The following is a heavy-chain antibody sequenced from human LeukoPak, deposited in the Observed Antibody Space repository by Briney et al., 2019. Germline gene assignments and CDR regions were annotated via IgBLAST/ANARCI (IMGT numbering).Heavy chain of an antibody. V-gene: IGHV3-30*02. D-gene: IGHD3-9*01. J-gene: IGHJ4*02. CDR1: AFTFSSYG. CDR2: IRYDGSNK. CDR3: ARANYDILTGYHYYFDY. Sequence: GGSLRLSCAASAFTFSSYGMHWVRQAPGKGLEWVAFIRYDGSNKYYADSVKGRFTISRDNAKNSLYLQMNSLRAEDTAVYYCARANYDILTGYHYYFDYWGQGTLVTVSS.